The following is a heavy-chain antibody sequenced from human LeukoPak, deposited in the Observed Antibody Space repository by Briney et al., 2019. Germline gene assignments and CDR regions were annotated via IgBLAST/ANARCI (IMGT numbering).Heavy chain of an antibody. V-gene: IGHV3-30*01. Sequence: GSSLPLSCPASGFTLSSYAMHWLRQAAGKGVDWVAVISYDGSTQYYQDCVKGRFTISRHKSKHTVYLQMNRLRAEDTAVYYCARTYTLRYFDWLTQGFDYWGQGTLVTVSS. J-gene: IGHJ4*02. CDR2: ISYDGSTQ. D-gene: IGHD3-9*01. CDR3: ARTYTLRYFDWLTQGFDY. CDR1: GFTLSSYA.